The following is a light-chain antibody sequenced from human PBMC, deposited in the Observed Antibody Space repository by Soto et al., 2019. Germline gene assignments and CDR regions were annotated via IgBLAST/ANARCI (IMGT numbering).Light chain of an antibody. CDR1: QSVTNSY. J-gene: IGKJ1*01. CDR2: GAS. CDR3: QQYDFSLRT. V-gene: IGKV3-20*01. Sequence: EIAMTQSPVTLSVSPGERATLSCRASQSVTNSYLAWYQQKPGQAPRLLIFGASTRAAGIPARFSGSGSGTEFTLTISRLEPEDFAVYYCQQYDFSLRTFGQGTKVDIK.